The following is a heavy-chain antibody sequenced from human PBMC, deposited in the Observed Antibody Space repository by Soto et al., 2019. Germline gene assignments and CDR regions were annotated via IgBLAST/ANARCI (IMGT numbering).Heavy chain of an antibody. CDR1: GGSISSGDHY. CDR3: ARGPSVTTVYWYFDL. J-gene: IGHJ2*01. D-gene: IGHD4-17*01. V-gene: IGHV4-31*03. CDR2: IYYSGT. Sequence: QVQLQESGPGLVKPSQTLSLTCSVSGGSISSGDHYWNWIRQHPGKGLGWIGYIYYSGTHYNPSLKSRVTISEDTSKNQFSLNLSSVTAADTAVYYCARGPSVTTVYWYFDLWGRGTRVTVSS.